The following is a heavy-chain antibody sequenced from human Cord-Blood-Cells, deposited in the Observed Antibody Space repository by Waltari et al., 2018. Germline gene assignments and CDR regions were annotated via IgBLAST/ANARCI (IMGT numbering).Heavy chain of an antibody. D-gene: IGHD3-3*01. CDR3: ARENFDFWSGYDAFDI. Sequence: QVQLVQSGAEVKKPGASGKVSGKESGYTFTSSHMHWVRKPPGQGLEWRGIINPSGSSTSDAQKFQGRFTMTRDTATSTVYMELSSLRSEDTAVYYCARENFDFWSGYDAFDIWGQGTMVTVSS. CDR1: GYTFTSSH. CDR2: INPSGSST. V-gene: IGHV1-46*01. J-gene: IGHJ3*02.